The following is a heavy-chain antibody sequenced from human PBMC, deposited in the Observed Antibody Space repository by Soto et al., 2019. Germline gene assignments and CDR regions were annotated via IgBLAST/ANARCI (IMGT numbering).Heavy chain of an antibody. V-gene: IGHV3-30*18. Sequence: PGGSLRLSCAVSGFSFSACAMHWVRQAPGKGLESVAVISHDGNSKDYADSVKGRFTISRDNSENTLYLQMNSLRREDTAVYYCPKSAHDHYFDWLSPYYPGQRILVTVPS. CDR3: PKSAHDHYFDWLSPYY. CDR1: GFSFSACA. CDR2: ISHDGNSK. D-gene: IGHD3-9*01. J-gene: IGHJ4*02.